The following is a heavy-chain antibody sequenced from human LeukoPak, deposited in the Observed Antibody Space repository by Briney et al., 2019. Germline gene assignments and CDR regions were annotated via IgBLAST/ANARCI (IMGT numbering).Heavy chain of an antibody. V-gene: IGHV3-53*01. CDR3: AKGTVTTLLIDY. CDR1: GFTVSSNY. Sequence: PGGSLRLSCAASGFTVSSNYMSWVRQAPGKGLEWVSVIYSGGSTYYADSVKGRFTISRDNSKNTLYLRMNSLRAEDTAVYYCAKGTVTTLLIDYWGQGTLVTVSS. J-gene: IGHJ4*02. D-gene: IGHD4-17*01. CDR2: IYSGGST.